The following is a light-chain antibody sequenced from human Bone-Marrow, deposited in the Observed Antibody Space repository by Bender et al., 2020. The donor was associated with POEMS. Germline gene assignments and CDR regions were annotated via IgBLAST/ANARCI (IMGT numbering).Light chain of an antibody. CDR1: SNDVGRYDA. CDR2: DVT. V-gene: IGLV2-14*03. CDR3: CSYAGSNTLV. Sequence: QSALTQPASVSGSPGQSITISCTGTSNDVGRYDAVSWYQQHPGKAPKLILYDVTDRPPGISDRVSGSKSGNTASLTISGLQAEDEADYYCCSYAGSNTLVFGGGTKVTVL. J-gene: IGLJ2*01.